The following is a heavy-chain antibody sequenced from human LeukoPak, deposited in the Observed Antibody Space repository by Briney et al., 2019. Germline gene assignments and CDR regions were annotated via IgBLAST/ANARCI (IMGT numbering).Heavy chain of an antibody. D-gene: IGHD4-17*01. Sequence: SETLSLTCTVSGGSISSGSYYWSWIRQPAGKGLEWIGRSYTSGSANYNPSLKSRVTISVDTSKNQFSLKLSSVTAADTAVYYCAREPRGSATVTTSKPVDYWGQGTLVTVSS. CDR2: SYTSGSA. V-gene: IGHV4-61*02. CDR3: AREPRGSATVTTSKPVDY. CDR1: GGSISSGSYY. J-gene: IGHJ4*02.